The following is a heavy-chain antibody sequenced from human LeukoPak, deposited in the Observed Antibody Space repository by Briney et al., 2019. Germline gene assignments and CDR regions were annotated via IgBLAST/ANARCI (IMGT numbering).Heavy chain of an antibody. Sequence: PGGSLRLSCAASGLTFSSYWMSWVRQAPGKGLEWVSSIGSDNKPHYSESVKGRFTISRDNSKNTLYLQMNSLRAEDTAVYYCAKGLPHSVRWYYFDYWGQGTLVTVSS. J-gene: IGHJ4*02. CDR1: GLTFSSYW. CDR3: AKGLPHSVRWYYFDY. D-gene: IGHD6-13*01. CDR2: IGSDNKP. V-gene: IGHV3-23*05.